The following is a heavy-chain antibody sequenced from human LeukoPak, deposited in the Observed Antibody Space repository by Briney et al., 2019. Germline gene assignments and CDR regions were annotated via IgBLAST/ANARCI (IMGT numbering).Heavy chain of an antibody. V-gene: IGHV4-59*12. CDR1: DDSISDYY. CDR2: FHNSGTS. J-gene: IGHJ3*02. D-gene: IGHD4-17*01. CDR3: ARARLDDYGDYVHDAFDI. Sequence: SETLSLTCTVSDDSISDYYRGWIRQPPGKGLEWIGYFHNSGTSTYNPSLKSRVTISVDTSKNQFSLKLSSVTAADTAVYYCARARLDDYGDYVHDAFDIWGQGTMVTVSS.